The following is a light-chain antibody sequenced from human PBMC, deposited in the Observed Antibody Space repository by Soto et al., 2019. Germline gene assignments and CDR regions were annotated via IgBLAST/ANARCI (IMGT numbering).Light chain of an antibody. V-gene: IGLV2-8*01. CDR2: AVN. J-gene: IGLJ1*01. CDR1: SGDVGGYNS. Sequence: QSVLTQPPSAAGSPGQSVRSACTGTSGDVGGYNSVSWYQQHPGKAPKLMIYAVNKRPSGVPDRFSGSKSDNTASLTVSGLQAEDEADYYCSSYAGSTYVFGTGTKVTVL. CDR3: SSYAGSTYV.